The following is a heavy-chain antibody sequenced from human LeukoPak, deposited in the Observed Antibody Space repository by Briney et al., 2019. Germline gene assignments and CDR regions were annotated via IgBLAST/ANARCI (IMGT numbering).Heavy chain of an antibody. J-gene: IGHJ6*02. V-gene: IGHV5-51*01. CDR1: GYIFTNYW. D-gene: IGHD1-1*01. CDR2: IYPGDSDT. CDR3: ARRGKQQLAGYYYYGMDV. Sequence: GESLKISCKGSGYIFTNYWIGWVRQMPGKGLEWMGIIYPGDSDTRYSPSFQGQVTISADKSITTAYLQWSSPKASDTAMYYCARRGKQQLAGYYYYGMDVWGQGTTVTVSS.